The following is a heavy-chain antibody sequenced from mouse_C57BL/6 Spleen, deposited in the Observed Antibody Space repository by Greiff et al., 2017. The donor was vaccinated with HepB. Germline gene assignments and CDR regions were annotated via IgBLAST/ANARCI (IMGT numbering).Heavy chain of an antibody. D-gene: IGHD4-1*01. Sequence: QVQLQQPGAELVKPGASAKMSCKASGYTFTSYWITWVKQRPGQGLEWIGDIYPGSGSTNYNEKFKSKATLTVDTSSSTAYMQLSSLTSEDSAVYYCARWGLGRGYFDYWGQGTTLTVSS. CDR2: IYPGSGST. CDR1: GYTFTSYW. CDR3: ARWGLGRGYFDY. V-gene: IGHV1-55*01. J-gene: IGHJ2*01.